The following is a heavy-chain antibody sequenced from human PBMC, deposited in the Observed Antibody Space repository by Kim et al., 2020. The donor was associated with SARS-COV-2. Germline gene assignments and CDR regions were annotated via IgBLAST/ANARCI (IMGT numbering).Heavy chain of an antibody. J-gene: IGHJ4*02. CDR3: AKDVAPAANLGGDY. V-gene: IGHV3-23*01. CDR1: GFTFSSYA. CDR2: ISGSGGST. D-gene: IGHD2-2*01. Sequence: GWSLRLSCAASGFTFSSYAMSWVRQAPGKGLEWVSAISGSGGSTYYADSVKGRFTISRDNSKNTLYLQMNSLRAEDTAVYYCAKDVAPAANLGGDYWGQGTLVTVSS.